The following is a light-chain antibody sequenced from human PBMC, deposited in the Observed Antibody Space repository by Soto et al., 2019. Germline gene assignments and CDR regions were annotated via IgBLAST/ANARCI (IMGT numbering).Light chain of an antibody. Sequence: ERGTIAGRASQNINNWIAWYQQKPGKAPNLLIYAASTLQSGVPSRFSGGGSGTDFTLTISSLQPEDFAPYYCPQVYVYPSTFCGGTMADVK. CDR2: AAS. CDR1: QNINNW. CDR3: PQVYVYPST. V-gene: IGKV1-12*02. J-gene: IGKJ4*01.